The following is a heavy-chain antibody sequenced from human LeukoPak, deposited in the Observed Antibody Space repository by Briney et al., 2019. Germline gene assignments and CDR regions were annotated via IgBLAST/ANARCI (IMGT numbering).Heavy chain of an antibody. D-gene: IGHD3-10*01. CDR1: SFTFSSYA. Sequence: GGSLRLSCAASSFTFSSYAMGWVRQAPGKGREWVTAISGSAGTTYYADSVKGRFTISRDNSKNTLFLQMNSLRAEDTAAYYCAKNYYGSGSSSLDYWGQGTLVTVSS. CDR2: ISGSAGTT. J-gene: IGHJ4*02. CDR3: AKNYYGSGSSSLDY. V-gene: IGHV3-23*01.